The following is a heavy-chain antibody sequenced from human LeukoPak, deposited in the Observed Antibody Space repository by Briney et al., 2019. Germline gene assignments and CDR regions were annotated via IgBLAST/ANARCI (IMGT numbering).Heavy chain of an antibody. J-gene: IGHJ3*02. CDR2: IYYSGNT. CDR1: GVSISSSNSY. Sequence: SETLSLTCTVSGVSISSSNSYWGWIRQPPGKGLEWIGSIYYSGNTYYNASLKSQVSISIDTSKNQFSLRLTSVTAADTAVYYCARDWTRTFGINASDIWGQGTMVTVSS. V-gene: IGHV4-39*02. CDR3: ARDWTRTFGINASDI. D-gene: IGHD3-10*01.